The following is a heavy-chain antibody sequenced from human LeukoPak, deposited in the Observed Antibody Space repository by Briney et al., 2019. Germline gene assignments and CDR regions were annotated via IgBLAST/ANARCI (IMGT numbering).Heavy chain of an antibody. J-gene: IGHJ5*02. CDR1: GGTFSSYA. Sequence: ASVKVSCKASGGTFSSYAISWVRQAPGQGLEWMGGIIPIFGTANYAQKFQGRVTITADKSTSTAYMELSSLRSEDTAVYYCARAGIAVAGPRGGFDPWGQGTLVTVSS. D-gene: IGHD6-19*01. CDR2: IIPIFGTA. V-gene: IGHV1-69*06. CDR3: ARAGIAVAGPRGGFDP.